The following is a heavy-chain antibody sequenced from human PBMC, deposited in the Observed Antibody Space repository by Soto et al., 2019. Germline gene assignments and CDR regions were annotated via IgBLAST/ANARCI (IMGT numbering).Heavy chain of an antibody. V-gene: IGHV4-4*07. CDR3: ARDSSYDFWSGYYSYYYAMDV. Sequence: SETLSLTCTVSGGSISSYYWSWIRQPAGKGLEWIGRIYTSGSTNYNPSLKSRVTMSVDTSKNQFSLKLSSVTAADTAVYYCARDSSYDFWSGYYSYYYAMDVWGQGTTVTVSS. D-gene: IGHD3-3*01. CDR2: IYTSGST. J-gene: IGHJ6*02. CDR1: GGSISSYY.